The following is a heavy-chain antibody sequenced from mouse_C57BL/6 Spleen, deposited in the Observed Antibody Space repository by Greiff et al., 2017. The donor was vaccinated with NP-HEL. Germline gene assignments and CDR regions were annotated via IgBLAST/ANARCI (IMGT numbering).Heavy chain of an antibody. V-gene: IGHV5-4*01. CDR2: ISDGGSYT. D-gene: IGHD1-1*01. J-gene: IGHJ2*01. Sequence: EVNVVESGGGLVKPGGSLKLSCAASGFTFSSYAMSWVRQTPEKRLEWVATISDGGSYTYYPDNVKGRFTISRDTAKNNLYLQMSHLKSEDTAMYYCARERVDYGSFDYWGQGTTLTVSS. CDR1: GFTFSSYA. CDR3: ARERVDYGSFDY.